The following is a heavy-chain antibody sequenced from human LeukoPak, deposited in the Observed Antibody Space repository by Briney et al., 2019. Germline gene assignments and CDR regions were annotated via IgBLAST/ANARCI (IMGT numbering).Heavy chain of an antibody. CDR1: GFTFSSYE. Sequence: GGSLRLSCAASGFTFSSYEMNWVRQAPGKGLEWVSYISRSGSTIYYADSVKGRFTISRDNAKNSLYLQMNSLRAEDTAVYYCATPPAAGAYYYYGMDVWGQGTTVTVSS. CDR2: ISRSGSTI. J-gene: IGHJ6*02. V-gene: IGHV3-48*03. CDR3: ATPPAAGAYYYYGMDV. D-gene: IGHD6-13*01.